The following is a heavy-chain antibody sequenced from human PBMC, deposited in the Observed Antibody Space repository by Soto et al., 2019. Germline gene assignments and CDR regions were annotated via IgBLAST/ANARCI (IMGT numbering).Heavy chain of an antibody. CDR3: ARADNWNDEYYYGMDV. J-gene: IGHJ6*02. V-gene: IGHV4-31*03. CDR1: GGSISSGGYY. CDR2: IYYSGST. D-gene: IGHD1-20*01. Sequence: QVQLQESGPGLVKPSQTLSLTCTVSGGSISSGGYYWSWIRQHPGKGLEWIGYIYYSGSTYYNPTLKSRVTISVDTSKNQFSLKLSSVTAADTAVYYCARADNWNDEYYYGMDVWGQGTTVTVSS.